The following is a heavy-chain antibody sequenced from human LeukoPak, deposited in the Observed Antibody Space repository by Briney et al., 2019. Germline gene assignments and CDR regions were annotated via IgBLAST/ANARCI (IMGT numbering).Heavy chain of an antibody. CDR2: IYYSGST. J-gene: IGHJ6*03. Sequence: SETLSLTCTVSGGSISSYYWSWIRQPPGKGLEWIGYIYYSGSTNYNPSLKSRVTISVDTSKNQFSLKLSSVTAADTAVYYCARDGRSSSWYPYAYYMDVWGKGTTVTISS. D-gene: IGHD6-13*01. CDR1: GGSISSYY. V-gene: IGHV4-59*12. CDR3: ARDGRSSSWYPYAYYMDV.